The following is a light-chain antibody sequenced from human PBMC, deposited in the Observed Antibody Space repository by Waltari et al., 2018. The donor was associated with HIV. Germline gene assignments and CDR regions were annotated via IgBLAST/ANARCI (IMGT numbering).Light chain of an antibody. CDR2: DVT. Sequence: QSALTQPRSVSGSPGQSVTISCTGTSSDVGAYNYVSCYQQHPGKAPKLLSYDVTRRTSGLAVRFAGSKSGNAAAMTISGLQAGDEADYYCCSYAGNYTGVFGGGTKLTVL. CDR3: CSYAGNYTGV. J-gene: IGLJ3*02. CDR1: SSDVGAYNY. V-gene: IGLV2-11*01.